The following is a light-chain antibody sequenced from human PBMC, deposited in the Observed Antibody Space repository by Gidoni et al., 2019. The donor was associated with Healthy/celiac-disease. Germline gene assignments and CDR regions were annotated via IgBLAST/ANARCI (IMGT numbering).Light chain of an antibody. CDR2: AAS. CDR1: QGISNY. Sequence: IQMTQSPSSLSASVGDRVTITCRASQGISNYLAWYQQKPGKVPKLLIYAASTLQSGVPSRFRGSGYGTDFTINISSLQTEDVATYYCQKYNSAPWTFGKGTKVEIK. CDR3: QKYNSAPWT. J-gene: IGKJ1*01. V-gene: IGKV1-27*01.